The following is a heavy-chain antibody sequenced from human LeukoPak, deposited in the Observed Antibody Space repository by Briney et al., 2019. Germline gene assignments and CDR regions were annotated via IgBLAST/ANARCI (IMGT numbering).Heavy chain of an antibody. CDR2: IYYSGST. CDR3: ARGPRGGNYYYWYFDL. J-gene: IGHJ2*01. CDR1: GGSISSSSYY. D-gene: IGHD4-23*01. V-gene: IGHV4-39*01. Sequence: PSETLSLTCTVSGGSISSSSYYWGWIRQPPGKGLEWIGSIYYSGSTYYNPSLKSRVTISVDTSKNQFSLKLSSVTAADTAVYYCARGPRGGNYYYWYFDLWGRGTLVTVSS.